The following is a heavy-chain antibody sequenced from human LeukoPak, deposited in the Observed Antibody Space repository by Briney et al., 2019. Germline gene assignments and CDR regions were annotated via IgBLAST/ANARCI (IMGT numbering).Heavy chain of an antibody. CDR2: IYTSGST. J-gene: IGHJ4*02. D-gene: IGHD3-16*01. Sequence: PSETLSLTCTVSGGSISSGSYYWSWIRQPAGKGLEWIGRIYTSGSTNYNPSLKSRVTISVDTSKNQFSLKLSSVTAADTAVYYCARDFGKWGQGTQVTVSS. CDR1: GGSISSGSYY. CDR3: ARDFGK. V-gene: IGHV4-61*02.